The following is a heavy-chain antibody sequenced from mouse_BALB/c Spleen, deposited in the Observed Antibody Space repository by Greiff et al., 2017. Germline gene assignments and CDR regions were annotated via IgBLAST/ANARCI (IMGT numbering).Heavy chain of an antibody. CDR3: ARSDYDVLMDY. CDR2: IDPANGNT. D-gene: IGHD2-4*01. CDR1: GFNIKDTY. V-gene: IGHV14-3*02. Sequence: EVQLQQSGAELVKPGASVKLSCTASGFNIKDTYMHWVKQRPEQGLEWIGRIDPANGNTKYDPKFQGKATITADTSSNTAYLQLSSLTSEDTAVYYCARSDYDVLMDYWGQGTSVTVSS. J-gene: IGHJ4*01.